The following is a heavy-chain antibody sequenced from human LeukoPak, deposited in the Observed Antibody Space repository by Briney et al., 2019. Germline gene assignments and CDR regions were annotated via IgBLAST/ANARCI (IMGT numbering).Heavy chain of an antibody. J-gene: IGHJ4*02. V-gene: IGHV4-59*01. CDR2: IYYTGST. CDR1: GASTSSYY. D-gene: IGHD3-10*01. Sequence: SETLSLTCTVSGASTSSYYWSWIRQPPGKGLELIGYIYYTGSTNYNPSLESRVTISVDTSKNQFSLKLSSVTAADTAVYYCATNSGNYLDSWGQGTLVTVSS. CDR3: ATNSGNYLDS.